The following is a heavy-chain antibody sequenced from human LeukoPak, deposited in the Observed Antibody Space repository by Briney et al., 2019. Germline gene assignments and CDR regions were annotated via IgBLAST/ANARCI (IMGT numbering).Heavy chain of an antibody. Sequence: GASVKVSCKASGYTFTSYYMHWVRQAPGQGLEWMGGIIPIFGTANYAQKFQGRVTITADESTSTAYMELSSLRSEDTAVYYCARDLNYGDFNYYYYGMDVWGQGTTVTVSS. CDR1: GYTFTSYY. J-gene: IGHJ6*02. CDR3: ARDLNYGDFNYYYYGMDV. V-gene: IGHV1-69*13. CDR2: IIPIFGTA. D-gene: IGHD4-17*01.